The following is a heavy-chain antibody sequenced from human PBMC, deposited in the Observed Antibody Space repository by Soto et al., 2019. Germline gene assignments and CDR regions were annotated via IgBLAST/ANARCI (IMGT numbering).Heavy chain of an antibody. CDR2: IYPGDPDT. Sequence: GESLKISCKGSGYSFTSYWIGWVRQMPWKGLEWMGIIYPGDPDTRYSPSFQGQVTISADKSISTAYLQWSSLKASDTAMYYCARQIAVAGFMGSDWFDPWGQGTLVTVSS. CDR1: GYSFTSYW. CDR3: ARQIAVAGFMGSDWFDP. D-gene: IGHD6-19*01. J-gene: IGHJ5*02. V-gene: IGHV5-51*01.